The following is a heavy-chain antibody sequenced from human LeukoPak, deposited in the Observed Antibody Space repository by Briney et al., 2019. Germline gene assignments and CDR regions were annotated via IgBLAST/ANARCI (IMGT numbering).Heavy chain of an antibody. CDR3: ARDGDITPTDV. V-gene: IGHV3-74*01. J-gene: IGHJ6*02. CDR2: INIDGSST. D-gene: IGHD2-15*01. CDR1: GFTFSSYW. Sequence: PGGSLRLSCEASGFTFSSYWMHWVRQPPGKGLIWVSHINIDGSSTGYADSVKGRFTISRNNAKNTLYLQMNSVRAEDTAVYYCARDGDITPTDVWGQGTTVTVSS.